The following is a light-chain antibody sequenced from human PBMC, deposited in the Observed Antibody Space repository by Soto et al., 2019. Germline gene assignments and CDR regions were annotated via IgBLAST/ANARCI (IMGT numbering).Light chain of an antibody. CDR2: DVS. Sequence: QSALTQPASVSGSPGQSITISCTGTSSDVGSYNLVSWYQHHPGKAPKLMIYDVSERPSGVSNRSSGSKSGNTASLTISGLQAEDEADYYCCSYAGSSTVVFGGGTKLTVL. J-gene: IGLJ3*02. CDR1: SSDVGSYNL. CDR3: CSYAGSSTVV. V-gene: IGLV2-23*02.